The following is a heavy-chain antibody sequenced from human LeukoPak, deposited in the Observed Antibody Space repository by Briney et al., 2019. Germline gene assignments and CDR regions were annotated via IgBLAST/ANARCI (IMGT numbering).Heavy chain of an antibody. V-gene: IGHV1-2*02. CDR1: GYIFTDYY. D-gene: IGHD5-24*01. J-gene: IGHJ4*02. Sequence: ASVKVSCKASGYIFTDYYMHWVRQVPGQGLEWMGWINPNSGGTNYAQKFQGRVTMTRDTSISTAYMELSRLRSDDTAVYYCARVGRGRDGYNIWGQGTLVTVSS. CDR2: INPNSGGT. CDR3: ARVGRGRDGYNI.